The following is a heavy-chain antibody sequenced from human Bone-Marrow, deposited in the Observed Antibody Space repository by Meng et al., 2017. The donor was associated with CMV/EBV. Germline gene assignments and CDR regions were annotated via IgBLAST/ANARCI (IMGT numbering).Heavy chain of an antibody. V-gene: IGHV3-23*01. J-gene: IGHJ4*02. CDR1: GFSFSSYD. CDR3: AKELDSGGYSFDC. Sequence: ASGFSFSSYDMTWVRPVPGKGLECVSGISAGGTTTYYADSVKGRFTISRDNSKNTLFLQMNSLRADDTAMYYCAKELDSGGYSFDCWGQGTLVTVSS. CDR2: ISAGGTTT. D-gene: IGHD4/OR15-4a*01.